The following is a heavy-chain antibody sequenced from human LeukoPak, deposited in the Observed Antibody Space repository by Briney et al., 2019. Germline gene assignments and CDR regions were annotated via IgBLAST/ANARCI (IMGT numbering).Heavy chain of an antibody. D-gene: IGHD1-1*01. Sequence: ASVKVSCKASGYTFTNFYLHWVRQAPGQGLEWMGWINPNSGGTNYAQRFQGRVTVTRDTSISTAFMELSRLTSDATAVYYCMKAAENDLDYWGQGTLVTVSS. CDR3: MKAAENDLDY. CDR1: GYTFTNFY. CDR2: INPNSGGT. V-gene: IGHV1-2*02. J-gene: IGHJ4*02.